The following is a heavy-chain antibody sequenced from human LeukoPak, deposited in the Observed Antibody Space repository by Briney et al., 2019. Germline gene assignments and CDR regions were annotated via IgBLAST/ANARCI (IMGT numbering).Heavy chain of an antibody. D-gene: IGHD6-13*01. J-gene: IGHJ4*02. V-gene: IGHV3-7*01. Sequence: PGGSLRLSCAASGFTFSSYWMSWVRQAPGKGLEWVANIKQDGSNKYYADSVKGRFTISRDNSKNTLYLQMNSLGAEDTAVYYCAASRYSSTWYYFDYWGQGTLVTVSS. CDR3: AASRYSSTWYYFDY. CDR2: IKQDGSNK. CDR1: GFTFSSYW.